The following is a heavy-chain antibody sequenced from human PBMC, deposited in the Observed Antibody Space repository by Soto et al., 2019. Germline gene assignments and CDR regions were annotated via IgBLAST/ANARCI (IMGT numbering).Heavy chain of an antibody. J-gene: IGHJ3*02. CDR2: IYYSGST. CDR1: GGSISRYS. D-gene: IGHD3-22*01. CDR3: ARHGYYDDAFXI. V-gene: IGHV4-59*01. Sequence: PSETLSLTCTVSGGSISRYSWSWIRQPPGKGLEWIGYIYYSGSTNYNPSLKSRVTISLDTSKNQFSLKLSSVTAANTAVYYCARHGYYDDAFXIWGQGTMVTVSS.